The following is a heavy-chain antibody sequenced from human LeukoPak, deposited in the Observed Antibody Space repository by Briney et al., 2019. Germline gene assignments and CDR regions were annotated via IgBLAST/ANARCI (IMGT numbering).Heavy chain of an antibody. Sequence: GGSLRLSCAASGFTFSSAWMNWVRQAPGKGLEWVGRIRSKTDGGTTEYAAPVKGRLTITRDDSKNTLYLEMNSLKIEDTGVYFCTRGSHSYDSGDFDDWGQGTLVTVSS. D-gene: IGHD3-22*01. V-gene: IGHV3-15*01. J-gene: IGHJ4*02. CDR3: TRGSHSYDSGDFDD. CDR2: IRSKTDGGTT. CDR1: GFTFSSAW.